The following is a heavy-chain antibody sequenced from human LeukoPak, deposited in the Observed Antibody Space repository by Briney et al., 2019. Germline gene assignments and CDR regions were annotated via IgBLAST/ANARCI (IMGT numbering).Heavy chain of an antibody. CDR3: ARTSVNSLWDDAFDI. CDR1: ECIFSKYW. D-gene: IGHD4-17*01. V-gene: IGHV3-7*05. J-gene: IGHJ3*02. Sequence: GGSLRLSCEASECIFSKYWMSWVRQAPEKGLEWVARINQDGTEKYSVDSVKGRFTISRDNAKNSLYLQINNVKAEDTAVYYCARTSVNSLWDDAFDIWGQGTMVTVSS. CDR2: INQDGTEK.